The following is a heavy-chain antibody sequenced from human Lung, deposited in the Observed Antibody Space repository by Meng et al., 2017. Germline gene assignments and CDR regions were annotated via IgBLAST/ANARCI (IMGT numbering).Heavy chain of an antibody. CDR3: ARGPTTKAQDFDY. CDR2: SNHSWST. Sequence: VQLQQWGDGLLTPSEGLSLACLVFSGPFSGYDWRGIRRPLEKGLERVGDSNHSWSTNYNQYPESRATVSVDTSQNNLSLRLSFVTAADSAVYECARGPTTKAQDFDYWGQGTLVTVSS. J-gene: IGHJ4*02. V-gene: IGHV4-34*01. CDR1: SGPFSGYD. D-gene: IGHD4-11*01.